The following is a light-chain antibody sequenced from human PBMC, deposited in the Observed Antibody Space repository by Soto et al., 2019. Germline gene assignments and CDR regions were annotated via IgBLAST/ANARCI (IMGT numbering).Light chain of an antibody. CDR3: QHYNSYSEA. Sequence: QMTQSHSTLSGSVGDRVTITCRASQTISSWLAWYQQKPGKAPKLLIYKASTLKSGVPSRFSGSGSGTEFTLTISILQPDDFATYYCQHYNSYSEAFGQGT. J-gene: IGKJ1*01. V-gene: IGKV1-5*03. CDR2: KAS. CDR1: QTISSW.